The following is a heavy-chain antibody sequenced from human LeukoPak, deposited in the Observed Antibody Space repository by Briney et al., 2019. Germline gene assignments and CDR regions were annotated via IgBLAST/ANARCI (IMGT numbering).Heavy chain of an antibody. J-gene: IGHJ6*03. V-gene: IGHV4-59*01. Sequence: SETLSLTCTVSVGSISSFYWTWIRQPPGKGLEWIGYINNSGKTSYNASLNSRVTILVDTSKNQFSLKLRSVTAADTAVYYCARVISPDSYYYYSYYYYMDVWGKGTTVTVSS. CDR1: VGSISSFY. D-gene: IGHD3-10*01. CDR3: ARVISPDSYYYYSYYYYMDV. CDR2: INNSGKT.